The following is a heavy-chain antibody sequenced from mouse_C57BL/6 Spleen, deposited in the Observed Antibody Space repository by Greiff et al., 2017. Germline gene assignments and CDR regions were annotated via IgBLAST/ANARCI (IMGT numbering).Heavy chain of an antibody. D-gene: IGHD1-1*01. V-gene: IGHV1-54*01. Sequence: VQLQQSGAELVRPGTSVKVSCKASGYAFTNYLIEWVKQRPGQGLEWIGVINPGSGGTNYNEKFKGKATLTADKSSSTAYMQLSSLTSEDSAVYFCARNHYYGSSYVYFDVWGTGTTVTVSS. CDR3: ARNHYYGSSYVYFDV. CDR2: INPGSGGT. J-gene: IGHJ1*03. CDR1: GYAFTNYL.